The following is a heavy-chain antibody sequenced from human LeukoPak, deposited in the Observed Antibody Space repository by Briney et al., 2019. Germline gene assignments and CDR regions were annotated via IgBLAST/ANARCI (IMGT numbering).Heavy chain of an antibody. J-gene: IGHJ4*02. CDR3: ARVRPAGGYASAAFDY. CDR1: GFTFSSYA. V-gene: IGHV3-64*01. Sequence: GGSLRLSCAASGFTFSSYAMHWVRQAPGKGLEYVSAISSNGGSTYYANSVKGRFTISRDNSKNTLYLQMGSLRAEDMAVYHCARVRPAGGYASAAFDYWGQGTLVTVSS. CDR2: ISSNGGST. D-gene: IGHD1-1*01.